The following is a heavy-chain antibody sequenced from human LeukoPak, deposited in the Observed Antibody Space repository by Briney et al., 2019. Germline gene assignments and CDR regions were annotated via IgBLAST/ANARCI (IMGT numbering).Heavy chain of an antibody. V-gene: IGHV4-34*01. J-gene: IGHJ4*02. CDR3: ARGAQTYYDKAPVDY. CDR2: INHSGST. Sequence: SETLSLTCAVYGGSFSGYYWSWIRQPPGKGLEWIGEINHSGSTNYNPSLKSRVTISVDTSKSQFSLKLNSMTAADTAVYYCARGAQTYYDKAPVDYWGQGTLVTASS. CDR1: GGSFSGYY. D-gene: IGHD3-22*01.